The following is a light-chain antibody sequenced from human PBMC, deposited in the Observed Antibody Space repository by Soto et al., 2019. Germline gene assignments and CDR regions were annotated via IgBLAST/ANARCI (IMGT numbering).Light chain of an antibody. CDR1: QSISSW. CDR2: EAS. V-gene: IGKV1-5*01. Sequence: STHSPSTLSASLGDCVLITCLASQSISSWLAWYQQKPGKAPKLLIYEASILQSWVPSRISGSGSGADFTLTISSLQPEDFAVYYCQQYNNCPRTFGQGRRLEIK. CDR3: QQYNNCPRT. J-gene: IGKJ5*01.